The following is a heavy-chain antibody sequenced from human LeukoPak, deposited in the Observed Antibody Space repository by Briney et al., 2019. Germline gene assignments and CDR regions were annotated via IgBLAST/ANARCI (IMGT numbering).Heavy chain of an antibody. CDR1: GYTFTGYY. CDR3: ARNYYDSSGYFDY. D-gene: IGHD3-22*01. J-gene: IGHJ4*02. CDR2: INPNSGGT. Sequence: ASVKVSCKPSGYTFTGYYMHWLRQAPGQGLEWMGWINPNSGGTNYAQKFQGRVTMTRDTSISTAFMYLSRLRSDDTAVYYCARNYYDSSGYFDYWGQGTLVTVSS. V-gene: IGHV1-2*02.